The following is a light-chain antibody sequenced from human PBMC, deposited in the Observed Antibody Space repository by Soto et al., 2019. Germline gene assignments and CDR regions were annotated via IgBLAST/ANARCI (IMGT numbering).Light chain of an antibody. CDR2: VAS. V-gene: IGKV1-39*01. CDR3: QQSFISPPIT. J-gene: IGKJ5*01. Sequence: DIQMTQSPSSLSASLGDTVTISCRASQNIENYLHWYQQKAGKAPEVLLYVASVLKDGVSSRFSGSGYGTDFTLTITNLQPEDFAMYYCQQSFISPPITFGQGTRLDIK. CDR1: QNIENY.